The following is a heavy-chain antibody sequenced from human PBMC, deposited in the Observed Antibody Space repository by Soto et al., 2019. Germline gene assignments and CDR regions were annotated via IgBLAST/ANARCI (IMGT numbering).Heavy chain of an antibody. CDR1: GGSISSYY. V-gene: IGHV4-59*01. J-gene: IGHJ5*02. CDR3: ARSPSGITIFGVVKPSNWFDP. CDR2: IYYSGST. Sequence: SETLSLTCTVSGGSISSYYWSWIRQPPGKGQEWIGYIYYSGSTNYNPSLKSRVTISVDTSKNQFSLKLSSVTAADTAVYYCARSPSGITIFGVVKPSNWFDPWGQGTLVTVSS. D-gene: IGHD3-3*01.